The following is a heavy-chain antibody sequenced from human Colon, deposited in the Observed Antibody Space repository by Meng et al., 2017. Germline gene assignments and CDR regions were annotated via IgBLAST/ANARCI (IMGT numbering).Heavy chain of an antibody. V-gene: IGHV4-34*01. CDR2: INHSGST. J-gene: IGHJ5*02. Sequence: QWPVHQVGAGLLKPSEPLSLPGAVDGGSFSGYYWSWIRQPPGKGLEWIGEINHSGSTNYNPSLKSRVTISVDTSKNQFSLKLSSVTAADTAVYYCARERLSSGWYGGRWFDPWGQGTLVTVSS. CDR1: GGSFSGYY. D-gene: IGHD6-19*01. CDR3: ARERLSSGWYGGRWFDP.